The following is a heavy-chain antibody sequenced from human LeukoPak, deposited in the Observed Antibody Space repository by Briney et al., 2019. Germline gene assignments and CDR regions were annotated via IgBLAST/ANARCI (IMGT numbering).Heavy chain of an antibody. D-gene: IGHD2-2*01. CDR1: GGSLSSHY. CDR3: ARFSSGCSTSSCYLTY. Sequence: NTSETLSLTCSVSGGSLSSHYWSWIRQPPGKGLELIGHIHDTGSTFYNPSLRGRVTISLDTSINQFSLKLTSMTAADTAVYYCARFSSGCSTSSCYLTYWGQGTLVTVS. J-gene: IGHJ4*02. CDR2: IHDTGST. V-gene: IGHV4-59*11.